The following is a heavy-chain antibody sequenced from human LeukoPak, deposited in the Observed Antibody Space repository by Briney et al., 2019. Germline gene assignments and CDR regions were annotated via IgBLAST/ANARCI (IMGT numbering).Heavy chain of an antibody. CDR3: AKEGLLSGLTDYYYYYYMDV. CDR1: GFTFSSYG. D-gene: IGHD5-18*01. CDR2: ISGSGGST. V-gene: IGHV3-23*01. Sequence: GGSLRLSCAASGFTFSSYGMSWVRQAPGKGLEWVSAISGSGGSTYYADSVKGRFTISRDNSKNTLYLQMNSLRAEDTAVYYCAKEGLLSGLTDYYYYYYMDVGGKGTTVTISS. J-gene: IGHJ6*03.